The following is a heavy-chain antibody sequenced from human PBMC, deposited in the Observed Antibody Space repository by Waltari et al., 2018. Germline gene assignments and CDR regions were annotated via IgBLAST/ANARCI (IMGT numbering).Heavy chain of an antibody. CDR3: ARGRNGRYSRTNDAFDI. J-gene: IGHJ3*02. CDR2: INHSGST. V-gene: IGHV4-34*01. Sequence: QVQLQQWGAGLLKPSETLSLTCAVYGGSFSGYYWSWIRQPPGKGREWIGEINHSGSTNYNPSLKSRVTISVDTSKNQFSLKLSSVTAADTAVYYCARGRNGRYSRTNDAFDIWGQGTMVTVSS. CDR1: GGSFSGYY. D-gene: IGHD6-13*01.